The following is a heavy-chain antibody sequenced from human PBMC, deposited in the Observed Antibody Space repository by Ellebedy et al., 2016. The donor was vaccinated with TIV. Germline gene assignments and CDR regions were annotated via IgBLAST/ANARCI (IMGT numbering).Heavy chain of an antibody. CDR2: ISNDGSNE. D-gene: IGHD3-10*01. Sequence: GESLKISCEASEFTFSSYAMHWVRQAPGKGLEWVAVISNDGSNEYYADSAKGRLTISRDNSKDTFYLQVNSLRAEDTAVYYCAHFLGNTMVRGVLTALDYWGQGALVTVSS. CDR3: AHFLGNTMVRGVLTALDY. J-gene: IGHJ4*02. V-gene: IGHV3-30-3*01. CDR1: EFTFSSYA.